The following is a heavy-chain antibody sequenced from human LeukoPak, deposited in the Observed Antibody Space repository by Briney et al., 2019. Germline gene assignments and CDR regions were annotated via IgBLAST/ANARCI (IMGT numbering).Heavy chain of an antibody. CDR2: IYYSGSS. D-gene: IGHD5-18*01. CDR1: GGSISSYY. CDR3: ARGSAPRGYSFGYRPVDY. J-gene: IGHJ4*02. Sequence: SETLSLTCTVSGGSISSYYWGWIRQPPGKGLEWIGSIYYSGSSYYNPSLKSRVTISVDRSKNQFSLKLTSVTAADTAVYYCARGSAPRGYSFGYRPVDYWGQGTLVTVSS. V-gene: IGHV4-39*07.